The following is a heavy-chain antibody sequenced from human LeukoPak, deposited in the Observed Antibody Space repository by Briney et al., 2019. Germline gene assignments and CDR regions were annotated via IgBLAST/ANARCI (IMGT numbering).Heavy chain of an antibody. D-gene: IGHD3-3*01. CDR2: IYTSGST. CDR3: ARGYRPLTSLDRFDP. J-gene: IGHJ5*02. Sequence: PSETLCLTCTVSGGSISSGSYYWSWIRQPAGKGLEWIVRIYTSGSTNYNPSLKSRVTISVDTPKNQFSLKLSSVTAADTAVYYCARGYRPLTSLDRFDPWGQGTLVTVSS. V-gene: IGHV4-61*02. CDR1: GGSISSGSYY.